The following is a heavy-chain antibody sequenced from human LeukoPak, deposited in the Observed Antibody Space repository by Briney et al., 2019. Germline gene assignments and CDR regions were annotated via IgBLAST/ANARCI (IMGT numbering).Heavy chain of an antibody. Sequence: VSVKVSCKASGYTFTSYGISWVRQAPGQGLEWMGWISAYNGNTNYAQKLQGRVTMTTDTSTSTAYMELRSLRSDDTAVYYCARDYRPAAASTPSDYWGQGTLVTVSS. CDR3: ARDYRPAAASTPSDY. CDR2: ISAYNGNT. CDR1: GYTFTSYG. V-gene: IGHV1-18*01. J-gene: IGHJ4*02. D-gene: IGHD2-2*01.